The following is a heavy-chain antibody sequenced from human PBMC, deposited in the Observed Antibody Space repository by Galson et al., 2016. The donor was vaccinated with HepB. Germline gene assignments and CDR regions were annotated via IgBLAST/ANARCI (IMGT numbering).Heavy chain of an antibody. V-gene: IGHV4-59*11. D-gene: IGHD2-21*02. Sequence: SETLSLTCTVSGGSMSSHDWSWIRQPPGKGLEWIGYIYNTGSTNYNSSLQSRVTISVDTSKNQFSLKLSSVTAADTAVYYCARKNCGGDCYHAVGWFDPWGQGTLVTVSS. J-gene: IGHJ5*02. CDR1: GGSMSSHD. CDR2: IYNTGST. CDR3: ARKNCGGDCYHAVGWFDP.